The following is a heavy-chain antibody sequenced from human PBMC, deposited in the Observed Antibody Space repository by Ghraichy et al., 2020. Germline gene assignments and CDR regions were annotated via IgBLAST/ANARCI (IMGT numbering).Heavy chain of an antibody. CDR2: IYYSGST. D-gene: IGHD2-15*01. V-gene: IGHV4-39*07. CDR1: GGSISSSSYY. J-gene: IGHJ4*02. CDR3: ARSIIVVVVGATPTPKYYFDY. Sequence: SDTLSLACTVSGGSISSSSYYWGWIRQPPGKGLEWIGTIYYSGSTYYNPSLKSRVTISVDTSKNQFSLKLSSVTAADTAVYYCARSIIVVVVGATPTPKYYFDYWGQGTLVTVSS.